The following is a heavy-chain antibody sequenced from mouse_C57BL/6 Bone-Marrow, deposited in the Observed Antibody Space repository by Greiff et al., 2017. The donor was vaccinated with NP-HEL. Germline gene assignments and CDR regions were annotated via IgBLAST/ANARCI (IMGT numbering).Heavy chain of an antibody. J-gene: IGHJ4*01. V-gene: IGHV1S26*01. D-gene: IGHD2-1*01. CDR1: GYTFPSYT. CDR2: INPSSGYT. Sequence: QVQLQQPGAELVKPGASVKLSCKASGYTFPSYTMHWVKQRPGPGLEWIGYINPSSGYTKYNQKFKDKATLTADKSSSTAYMQLSSLTSEDSAVYYCARTGNPFSYYAMDYWGQGTSVTVSS. CDR3: ARTGNPFSYYAMDY.